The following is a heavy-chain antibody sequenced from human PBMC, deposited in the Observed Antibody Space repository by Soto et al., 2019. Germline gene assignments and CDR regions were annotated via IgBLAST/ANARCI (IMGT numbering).Heavy chain of an antibody. CDR1: RFKFSDYS. CDR2: ISPRTAYI. J-gene: IGHJ4*02. CDR3: ASLIKTYYDDSSGYSQDY. D-gene: IGHD3-22*01. V-gene: IGHV3-21*01. Sequence: GGSLRLSCAASRFKFSDYSMNWVRQAPGKGLEWVSSISPRTAYIHYADAVKGRFIISRDDGKNALILQMNSLSAEDTAVYYCASLIKTYYDDSSGYSQDYWGQGTLVTV.